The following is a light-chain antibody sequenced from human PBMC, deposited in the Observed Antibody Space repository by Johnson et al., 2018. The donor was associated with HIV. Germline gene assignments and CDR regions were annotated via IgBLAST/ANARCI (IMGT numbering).Light chain of an antibody. Sequence: QSVLTQPPSASGPPGQRVTISCSGSSSNIGSNTVNWYQHLPGTAPNLLIYRDIQRPSGVHDRFSASKSGTSASLAISGLQAEDEADYYCAAWDDSLNGHYVFGTGTKVTVL. CDR2: RDI. J-gene: IGLJ1*01. V-gene: IGLV1-44*01. CDR1: SSNIGSNT. CDR3: AAWDDSLNGHYV.